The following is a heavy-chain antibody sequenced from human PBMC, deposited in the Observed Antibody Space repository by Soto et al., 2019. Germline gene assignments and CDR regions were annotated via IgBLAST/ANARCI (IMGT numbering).Heavy chain of an antibody. CDR2: IYPGDSDT. J-gene: IGHJ6*02. Sequence: VESLTTFCEGSGYSFTSYCIGWVLQMSGKRLECMGIIYPGDSDTRYSPSFQGQVTISADKSISTAYLQWSSLKASDTAMYYCARHRLEAAAGTPYYYYGMDVWGQGTPVTVSS. V-gene: IGHV5-51*01. D-gene: IGHD6-13*01. CDR3: ARHRLEAAAGTPYYYYGMDV. CDR1: GYSFTSYC.